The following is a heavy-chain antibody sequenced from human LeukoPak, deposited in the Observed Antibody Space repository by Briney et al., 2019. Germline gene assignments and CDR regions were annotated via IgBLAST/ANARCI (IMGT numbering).Heavy chain of an antibody. CDR1: GFTFSDYY. V-gene: IGHV3-11*04. D-gene: IGHD6-13*01. Sequence: GGSLRLSCAASGFTFSDYYMSWIRQAPGKGLEWVSYISSSGSTIYYADSVKGRSTISRDNAKNSLYLQMNSLRAEDTAVYYCARDGGSSSWYSYYFDYWGQGTLVTVSS. J-gene: IGHJ4*02. CDR2: ISSSGSTI. CDR3: ARDGGSSSWYSYYFDY.